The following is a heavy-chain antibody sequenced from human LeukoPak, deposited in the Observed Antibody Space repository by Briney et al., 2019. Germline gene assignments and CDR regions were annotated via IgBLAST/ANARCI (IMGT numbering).Heavy chain of an antibody. J-gene: IGHJ4*02. D-gene: IGHD4-23*01. V-gene: IGHV4-34*01. CDR1: GGSFSGYH. Sequence: SETLSLTCAVHGGSFSGYHWNWIRQSPGKGLEWIGEINDRGHTNYNPSLESRITISVDTSKKQFSLNLSSVTAADTAVYYCARDPTTVVTAPYYFDFWGQGTLVTVSS. CDR2: INDRGHT. CDR3: ARDPTTVVTAPYYFDF.